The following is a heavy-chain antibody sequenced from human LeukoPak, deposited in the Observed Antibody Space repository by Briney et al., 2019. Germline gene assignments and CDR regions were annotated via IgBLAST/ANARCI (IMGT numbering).Heavy chain of an antibody. D-gene: IGHD6-13*01. Sequence: ASVKVSCKASGYTFTGYYMHWVRQAPGQGLEWMGWINPNSGGTNYAQKFQGRVTMTRDTSISTAYMELSRLRSDDTAVYYCAVNRPYSSSWDFDYWGQGTLVTVSS. J-gene: IGHJ4*02. CDR2: INPNSGGT. V-gene: IGHV1-2*02. CDR3: AVNRPYSSSWDFDY. CDR1: GYTFTGYY.